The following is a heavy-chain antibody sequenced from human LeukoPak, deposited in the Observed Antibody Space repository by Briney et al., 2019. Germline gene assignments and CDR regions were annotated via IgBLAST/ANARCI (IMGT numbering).Heavy chain of an antibody. CDR1: GFTFTTYA. J-gene: IGHJ6*02. CDR2: ISGSGGST. Sequence: GVSQRLSCAASGFTFTTYAMSWVRRAPGKGLEWVSVISGSGGSTHYADSVKGRFTISIDNPKNTLYLQMNSLRAEATAVYYCANATHHYYVYGRDVWGQGTTVTISS. V-gene: IGHV3-23*01. CDR3: ANATHHYYVYGRDV.